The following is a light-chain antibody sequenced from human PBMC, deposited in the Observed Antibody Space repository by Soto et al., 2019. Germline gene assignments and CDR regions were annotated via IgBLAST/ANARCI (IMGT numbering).Light chain of an antibody. CDR1: NIGTKG. CDR2: NGR. J-gene: IGLJ3*02. CDR3: QVRESPSDHSVV. V-gene: IGLV3-21*02. Sequence: SYELSQTPSVSGAPGQTSSITCGGDNIGTKGVQWYQQKPGQAPELVVYNGRYRPSGIPERFSGSNSGNTATLTITRVEAGDEADFYCQVRESPSDHSVVFGGGTKLTVL.